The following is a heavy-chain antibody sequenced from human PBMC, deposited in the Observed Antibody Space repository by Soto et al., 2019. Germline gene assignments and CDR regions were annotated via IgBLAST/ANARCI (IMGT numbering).Heavy chain of an antibody. CDR3: AKDKSLGYCTNGVCYSGWFDP. J-gene: IGHJ5*02. D-gene: IGHD2-8*01. CDR2: ISWNSGSI. V-gene: IGHV3-9*01. Sequence: VQLVESGGGLVQPGRSLRLSCAASGFTFDDYAMHWVRQAPGKGLEWVSGISWNSGSIGYADSVKGRFTISRDNAKNSLYLQMNSLRAEDTALYYCAKDKSLGYCTNGVCYSGWFDPWGQGTLVTVSS. CDR1: GFTFDDYA.